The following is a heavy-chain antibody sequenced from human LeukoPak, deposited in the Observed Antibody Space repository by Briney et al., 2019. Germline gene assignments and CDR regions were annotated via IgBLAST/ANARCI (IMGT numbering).Heavy chain of an antibody. Sequence: GGSLRLSCAASGFTFSSYAMTWVRQAPGKGLEWVSEISGSGGSTYYADSVKGRFTISRDNAKNSLYLQMNSLRADDTAVYYCARDAIERAVAGYWYFDLWGRGTLVTVSS. CDR3: ARDAIERAVAGYWYFDL. J-gene: IGHJ2*01. CDR1: GFTFSSYA. V-gene: IGHV3-23*01. CDR2: ISGSGGST. D-gene: IGHD6-19*01.